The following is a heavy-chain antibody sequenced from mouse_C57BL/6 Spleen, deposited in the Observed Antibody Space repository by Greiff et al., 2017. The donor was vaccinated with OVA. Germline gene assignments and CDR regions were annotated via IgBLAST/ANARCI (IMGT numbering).Heavy chain of an antibody. CDR3: AREGSSTMITGYFDY. CDR1: GFTFSDYY. CDR2: INYDGSST. D-gene: IGHD2-4*01. J-gene: IGHJ2*01. Sequence: EVKLVESEGGLVQPGSSMKLSCTASGFTFSDYYMAWVRQVPEKGLEWVANINYDGSSTYYLDSLKSRFIISRDNAKNILYLQMSSLKSEDTATYYCAREGSSTMITGYFDYWGQGTTLTVSS. V-gene: IGHV5-16*01.